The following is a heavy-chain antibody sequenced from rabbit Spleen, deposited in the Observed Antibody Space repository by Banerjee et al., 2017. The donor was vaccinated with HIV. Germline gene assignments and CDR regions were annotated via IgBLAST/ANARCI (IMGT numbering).Heavy chain of an antibody. CDR3: ARDTGSSFSSYGMDL. D-gene: IGHD8-1*01. Sequence: QEQLVESGGGLVKPEGSLKLSCTASGFSFSNKAVMCWVRQALGKGLEWISCIAGSSSGFTYSATWAKGRFTISKTSSTTVTLQMTSLTVADTATYFCARDTGSSFSSYGMDLWGQGTLVTVS. V-gene: IGHV1S45*01. CDR1: GFSFSNKAV. J-gene: IGHJ6*01. CDR2: IAGSSSGFT.